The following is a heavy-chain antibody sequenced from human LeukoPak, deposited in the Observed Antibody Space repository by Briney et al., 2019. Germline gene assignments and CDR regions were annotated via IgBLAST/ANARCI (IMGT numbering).Heavy chain of an antibody. Sequence: PSETLSLTCTVSGGSISSGDYYWSWIRQPPGKGLEWIGYIYYSGSTYYNPSLKSRVTISVDTSKNQFSLKLSSVTAADTAVYYCARSDPGGDWVNWFDPWGQGTLVTVSS. J-gene: IGHJ5*02. D-gene: IGHD2-21*02. V-gene: IGHV4-30-4*01. CDR1: GGSISSGDYY. CDR2: IYYSGST. CDR3: ARSDPGGDWVNWFDP.